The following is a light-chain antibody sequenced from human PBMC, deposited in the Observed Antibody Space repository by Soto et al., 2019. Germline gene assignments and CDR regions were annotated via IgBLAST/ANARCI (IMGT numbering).Light chain of an antibody. V-gene: IGKV1-5*03. CDR2: KAS. J-gene: IGKJ1*01. CDR3: QQYNSYQT. Sequence: DIQMTQSPSTLSASVGDRVTITCRASQSISSWLAWYHQKPGKAPKLLIYKASSLESGVPSRVSGGGSGTEFTLTISSLQPDDFATYYCQQYNSYQTFGQGTKVEIK. CDR1: QSISSW.